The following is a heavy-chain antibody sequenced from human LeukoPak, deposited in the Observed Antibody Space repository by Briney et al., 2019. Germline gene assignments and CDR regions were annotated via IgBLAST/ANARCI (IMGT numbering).Heavy chain of an antibody. V-gene: IGHV3-33*08. CDR3: ARCSSGWYLVDY. J-gene: IGHJ4*02. D-gene: IGHD6-19*01. CDR2: IRHDGTNK. CDR1: GFPFTTYA. Sequence: GGSLRLSCAASGFPFTTYAMHWVRQAPGKGLEWVAVIRHDGTNKYYADSVKGRFTISRDNSKNTLYLQINSLRAEDTAVYYCARCSSGWYLVDYWGQGTLVTVSS.